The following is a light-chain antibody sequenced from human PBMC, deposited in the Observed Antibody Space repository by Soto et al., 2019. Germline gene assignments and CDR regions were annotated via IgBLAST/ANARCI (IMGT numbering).Light chain of an antibody. J-gene: IGLJ1*01. CDR3: SLYGGRSNYV. V-gene: IGLV2-8*01. Sequence: QSVLTQPPAAAGSPGQSVTICRTGSSTDVGGYNYVSWYQQSPGKAHKLMMYEVSQRTSGVTDRFSGSKSANTASLTVSGLRAEDEADYYCSLYGGRSNYVVGTGKTVTV. CDR2: EVS. CDR1: STDVGGYNY.